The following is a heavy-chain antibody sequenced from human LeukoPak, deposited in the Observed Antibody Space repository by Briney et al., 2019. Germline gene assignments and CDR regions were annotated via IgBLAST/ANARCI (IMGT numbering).Heavy chain of an antibody. V-gene: IGHV4-61*02. Sequence: SETLSLTCALYGGSISSGSYYWSWIRQPAGKGLEWIGRIYTSGSTNYNPSLKSRVTISVDTSKNQFSLKLSSVTAADTAVYYCARYCGGDCYPHYYYMDVWGKGTTVTVSS. D-gene: IGHD2-21*02. CDR3: ARYCGGDCYPHYYYMDV. CDR2: IYTSGST. CDR1: GGSISSGSYY. J-gene: IGHJ6*03.